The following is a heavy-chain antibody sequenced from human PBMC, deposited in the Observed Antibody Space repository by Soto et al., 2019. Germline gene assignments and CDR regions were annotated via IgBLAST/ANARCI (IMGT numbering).Heavy chain of an antibody. D-gene: IGHD5-18*01. J-gene: IGHJ6*02. CDR3: AGGTAVLYYYYYCMEV. Sequence: SVKVSCKASGGTFSSYAISWVRQAPGQGLEWMGGIIPIFGTANYAQKFQGRVTITADESTSTAYMELSSLRSEDTAVYYCAGGTAVLYYYYYCMEVWGRGTTVAVA. CDR2: IIPIFGTA. CDR1: GGTFSSYA. V-gene: IGHV1-69*13.